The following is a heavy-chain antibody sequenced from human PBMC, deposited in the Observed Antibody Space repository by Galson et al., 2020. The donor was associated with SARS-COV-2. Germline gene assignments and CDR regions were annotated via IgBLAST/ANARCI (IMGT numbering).Heavy chain of an antibody. CDR1: GGSLTGSNFY. V-gene: IGHV4-31*03. CDR2: ISYSGAT. CDR3: ARDYRFTIFLESYYYMDV. Sequence: SETLSLTCTVSGGSLTGSNFYWSWIRQHPGKGLEWIGDISYSGATTYNPSLKSRISISLDTSKNQFSLDLRSVTAADTAVYFCARDYRFTIFLESYYYMDVWGKGTTVIVSS. J-gene: IGHJ6*03. D-gene: IGHD3-3*01.